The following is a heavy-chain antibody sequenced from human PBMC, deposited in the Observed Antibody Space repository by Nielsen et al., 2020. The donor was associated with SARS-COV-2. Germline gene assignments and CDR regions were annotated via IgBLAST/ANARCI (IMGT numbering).Heavy chain of an antibody. J-gene: IGHJ6*02. D-gene: IGHD2-2*01. CDR2: IKQDGSEK. CDR3: AREAYCSSTSCYFPRDNYYYGMDV. Sequence: GESLKISCAASGFTFSSYAMSWVRQAPGKGLEWVANIKQDGSEKYYVDSVKGRFTISRDNAKNSLYLQMNSLRAEDTAVYYCAREAYCSSTSCYFPRDNYYYGMDVWGQGTTVTVSS. V-gene: IGHV3-7*03. CDR1: GFTFSSYA.